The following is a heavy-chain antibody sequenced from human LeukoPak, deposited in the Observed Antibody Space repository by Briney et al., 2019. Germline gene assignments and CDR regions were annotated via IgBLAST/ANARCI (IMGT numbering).Heavy chain of an antibody. D-gene: IGHD3-3*01. V-gene: IGHV1-18*01. CDR3: ARDLIRFLEWLSRGDAFDI. Sequence: ASVKVSCKASGGTFSSYAISRVRQAPGQGLEWMGWISAYNDDTNYAQRLQGRVTMTTDTSTSTAYMELRNLRSDDTAVYYCARDLIRFLEWLSRGDAFDIWGQGTMVTVSS. CDR2: ISAYNDDT. CDR1: GGTFSSYA. J-gene: IGHJ3*02.